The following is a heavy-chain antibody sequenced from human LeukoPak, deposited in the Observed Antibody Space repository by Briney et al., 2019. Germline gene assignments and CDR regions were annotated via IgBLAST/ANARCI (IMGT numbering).Heavy chain of an antibody. J-gene: IGHJ4*02. CDR2: INPNSGGT. CDR3: ARDVSRHGYNYEDY. Sequence: ASVKVSCKASGYTFKNYDINWVRQAPGQGLEWLGRINPNSGGTNYAQKFQDRVTMTRNTSITTAYLELRSLRSDDTAVYYCARDVSRHGYNYEDYWGQGTLVTVSS. CDR1: GYTFKNYD. V-gene: IGHV1-2*06. D-gene: IGHD5-24*01.